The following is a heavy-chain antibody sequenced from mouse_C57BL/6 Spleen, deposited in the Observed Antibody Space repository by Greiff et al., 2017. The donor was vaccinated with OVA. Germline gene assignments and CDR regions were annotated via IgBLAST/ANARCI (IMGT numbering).Heavy chain of an antibody. CDR1: GYTFTDYY. V-gene: IGHV1-76*01. CDR3: ARSLITTVVATPHDYAMDY. CDR2: IYPGSGNT. Sequence: QVQLKESGAELVRPGASVKLSCKASGYTFTDYYINWVKQRPGQGLEWIARIYPGSGNTYYNAKFKGKATLTAEKSSSTAYMQLSSLTSEDSAVYFCARSLITTVVATPHDYAMDYWGQGTSVTVSS. D-gene: IGHD1-1*01. J-gene: IGHJ4*01.